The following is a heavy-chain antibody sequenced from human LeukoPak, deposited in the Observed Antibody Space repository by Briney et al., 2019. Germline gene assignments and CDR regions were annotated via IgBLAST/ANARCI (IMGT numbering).Heavy chain of an antibody. CDR3: AKEYKTSSSDY. Sequence: GGSLRLSCAASGFTFRTYAMSWVRQAPGQGLEWVSAITGGAGNSHYADSVKGRFTISRDNSKNMLYLQMNSLRVEDTAIYYCAKEYKTSSSDYWGQGTLVTLSS. CDR2: ITGGAGNS. CDR1: GFTFRTYA. V-gene: IGHV3-23*01. J-gene: IGHJ4*02. D-gene: IGHD6-6*01.